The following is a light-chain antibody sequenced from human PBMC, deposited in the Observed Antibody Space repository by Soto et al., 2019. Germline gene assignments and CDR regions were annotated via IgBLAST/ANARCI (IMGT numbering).Light chain of an antibody. Sequence: DIQMTQSPSSVSASVGDRVTITCRASQGISSWLAWYQQKPGKAPKLLIHKASSLASGVPSRFSGSGSGTEFTLTISSLQPDDFATYYCQQYNSYSWTFGQGTKVEIK. CDR1: QGISSW. V-gene: IGKV1-5*03. J-gene: IGKJ1*01. CDR2: KAS. CDR3: QQYNSYSWT.